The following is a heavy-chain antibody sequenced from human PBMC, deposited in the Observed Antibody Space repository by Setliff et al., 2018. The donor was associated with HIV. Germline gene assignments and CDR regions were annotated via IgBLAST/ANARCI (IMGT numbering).Heavy chain of an antibody. J-gene: IGHJ4*02. CDR3: TREGRGDPAMATTRIDY. D-gene: IGHD1-1*01. CDR1: GDSISSGSYF. CDR2: IYYTGFA. Sequence: LSLTCSVSGDSISSGSYFWGWIRQTPGKGLEWIGNIYYTGFAYYNPSLKSRVTISLDTSKTHFFLNLTSATDADTAVYFCTREGRGDPAMATTRIDYWGQGKLVTVS. V-gene: IGHV4-39*02.